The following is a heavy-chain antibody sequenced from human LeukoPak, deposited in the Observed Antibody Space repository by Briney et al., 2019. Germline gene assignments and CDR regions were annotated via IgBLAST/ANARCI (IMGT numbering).Heavy chain of an antibody. CDR2: ISSNGGST. CDR3: ARSSLFSYYYYMDV. CDR1: GFTFSSYA. V-gene: IGHV3-64*01. D-gene: IGHD3-10*02. J-gene: IGHJ6*03. Sequence: GGSLRLSCAASGFTFSSYAMHWVRQAPGKGLEYVSAISSNGGSTYYANSVKGRFTISRDNSKNTLYLQMGSLRAEDMAVYYCARSSLFSYYYYMDVWGKGTTVTVSS.